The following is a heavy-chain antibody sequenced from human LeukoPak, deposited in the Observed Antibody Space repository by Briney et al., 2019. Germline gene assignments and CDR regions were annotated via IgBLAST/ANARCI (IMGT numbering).Heavy chain of an antibody. Sequence: SLRLTCAASGFSFNTFDMSWVRQAPGRGLEWASFISGSDGSTQYANSVKGRVTISRDNFNNLLYLDMHSLRGDDTAIYYCVKGGWLDDYGQGTLVTVSS. CDR2: ISGSDGST. CDR1: GFSFNTFD. CDR3: VKGGWLDD. D-gene: IGHD2-15*01. J-gene: IGHJ4*02. V-gene: IGHV3-23*01.